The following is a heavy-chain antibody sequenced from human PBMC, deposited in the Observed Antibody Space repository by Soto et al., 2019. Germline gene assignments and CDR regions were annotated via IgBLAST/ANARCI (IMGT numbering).Heavy chain of an antibody. CDR3: ARGGYYDSSGYYNQ. V-gene: IGHV1-2*02. J-gene: IGHJ4*02. CDR1: GYTFTGYY. D-gene: IGHD3-22*01. CDR2: INPNSGGT. Sequence: ASVKVSCKASGYTFTGYYMHWVRQAPGQGLEWMGWINPNSGGTNYAQKFQGRVTMIRDTSISTAYMELSRLRSDDTAVYYCARGGYYDSSGYYNQWGQGTLVTVSS.